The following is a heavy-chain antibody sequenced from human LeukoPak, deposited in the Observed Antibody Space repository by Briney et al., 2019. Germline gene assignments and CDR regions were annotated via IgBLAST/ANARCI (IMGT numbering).Heavy chain of an antibody. Sequence: GGSLRLSCAAPGFTFKNHAMTWVRQAPGKGLDWVASISVGGSTFYAESVKGRFAISRDNSKNTLYLQMNSLRAEDTAVYYCARGPHDRGYWYFDLWGRGTLVIVSS. J-gene: IGHJ2*01. CDR1: GFTFKNHA. CDR3: ARGPHDRGYWYFDL. CDR2: ISVGGST. V-gene: IGHV3-23*01.